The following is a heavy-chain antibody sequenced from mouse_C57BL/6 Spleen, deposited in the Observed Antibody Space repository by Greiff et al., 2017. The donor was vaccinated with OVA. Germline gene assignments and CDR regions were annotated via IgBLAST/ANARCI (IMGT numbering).Heavy chain of an antibody. CDR3: ARNWDDYAMDY. J-gene: IGHJ4*01. V-gene: IGHV3-1*01. D-gene: IGHD4-1*01. Sequence: EVQLQQSGPGMVKPSQSLSLTCTVTGYSITSGYDWHCIRHFPGNKLEWMGYISYSGSTNYNPSLKSRISITHDTSKNHFFLKLNSVTTEDTATYYCARNWDDYAMDYWGQGTSVTVSS. CDR2: ISYSGST. CDR1: GYSITSGYD.